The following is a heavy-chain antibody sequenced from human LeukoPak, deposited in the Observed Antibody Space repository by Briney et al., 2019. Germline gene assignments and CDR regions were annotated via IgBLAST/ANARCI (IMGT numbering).Heavy chain of an antibody. V-gene: IGHV1-2*06. CDR3: ARSTLSGDSSGYYDASDI. J-gene: IGHJ3*02. D-gene: IGHD3-22*01. CDR1: GYTFTGYY. Sequence: ASVKVSCKASGYTFTGYYMHWVRQAPGQGLEWMGRINPNSGGTNYAQKFQGRLTMTRDTSISTVYMELSRLRSDDTAVYYCARSTLSGDSSGYYDASDIWGQGTMVTVSS. CDR2: INPNSGGT.